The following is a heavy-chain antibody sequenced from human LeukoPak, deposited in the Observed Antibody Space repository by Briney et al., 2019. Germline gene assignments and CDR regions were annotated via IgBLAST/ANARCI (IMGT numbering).Heavy chain of an antibody. Sequence: PGGSLRLSCAASGFTFSSYCMSWVRQAPGKGLEWVANIKQDGSEKYYVDSVKGRFTISRDNAKNSLYLQMNSLRAEDTAVYYCAKGVRPVVAATYFDYWGQGTLVTVAS. CDR1: GFTFSSYC. CDR2: IKQDGSEK. D-gene: IGHD2-15*01. V-gene: IGHV3-7*03. CDR3: AKGVRPVVAATYFDY. J-gene: IGHJ4*02.